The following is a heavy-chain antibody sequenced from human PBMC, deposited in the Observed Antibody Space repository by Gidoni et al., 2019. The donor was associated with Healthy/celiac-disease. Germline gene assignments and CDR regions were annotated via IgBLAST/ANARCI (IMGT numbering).Heavy chain of an antibody. CDR1: GFTFSSYA. V-gene: IGHV3-23*01. CDR2: ISGSGGST. D-gene: IGHD3-9*01. J-gene: IGHJ5*02. CDR3: AKDGKLRYFDSVRGWFDP. Sequence: EVQLLESGGGLVQPGGSLRLSCAASGFTFSSYAMSWVRQAPGKGLEWVSAISGSGGSTYYADSVKGRFTISRDNSKNTLYLQMNSLRAEDTAVYYCAKDGKLRYFDSVRGWFDPWGQGTLVTVSS.